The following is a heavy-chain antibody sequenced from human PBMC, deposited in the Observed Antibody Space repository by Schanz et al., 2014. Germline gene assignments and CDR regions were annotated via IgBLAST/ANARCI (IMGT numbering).Heavy chain of an antibody. D-gene: IGHD1-1*01. CDR3: AIPRGSYAPNWSEARYFQH. J-gene: IGHJ1*01. CDR2: INHYGRT. CDR1: GGSFIGYD. V-gene: IGHV4-34*01. Sequence: QVRLQQWGAGLLKPSGTLSLTCAVYGGSFIGYDWSWIRQFPGQDLEWIGDINHYGRTNYNPSLMGRLPISTDGSQNQFSLKMTSVPAADTAIYYCAIPRGSYAPNWSEARYFQHGGQGSLVTVSS.